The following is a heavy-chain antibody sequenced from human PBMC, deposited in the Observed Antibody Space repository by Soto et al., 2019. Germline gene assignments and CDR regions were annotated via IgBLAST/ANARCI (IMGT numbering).Heavy chain of an antibody. CDR2: IYHSGST. V-gene: IGHV4-30-2*01. CDR3: ARAMVPDAFDI. J-gene: IGHJ3*02. D-gene: IGHD2-8*01. Sequence: TLSLTCAVSGGSISSGGYSWSWIRQPPGKGLEWIGYIYHSGSTYYNPSLKSRVTISVDRSKNQFSLKLSSVTAADTAVYCCARAMVPDAFDIWGQGTMVTVSS. CDR1: GGSISSGGYS.